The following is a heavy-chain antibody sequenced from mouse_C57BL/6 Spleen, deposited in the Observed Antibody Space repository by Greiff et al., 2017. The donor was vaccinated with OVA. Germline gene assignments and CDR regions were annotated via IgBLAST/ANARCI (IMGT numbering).Heavy chain of an antibody. CDR3: ARRGGYYWYFDV. J-gene: IGHJ1*03. D-gene: IGHD1-1*02. Sequence: DVMLVESGGGLVQPGGSLKLSCAASGFTFSDYYMYWVRQTPEKRLEWVAYISNGGGSTYYPDTVKGRFTISRDNAKNTLYLQMSRLKSEDTAMYYCARRGGYYWYFDVWGTGTTVTVSS. V-gene: IGHV5-12*01. CDR2: ISNGGGST. CDR1: GFTFSDYY.